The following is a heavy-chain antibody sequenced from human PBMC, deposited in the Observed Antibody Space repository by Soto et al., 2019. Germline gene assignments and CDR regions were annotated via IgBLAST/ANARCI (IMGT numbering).Heavy chain of an antibody. J-gene: IGHJ6*03. Sequence: GGSLRLSCAASGFTFSSYAMHWVRQAPGKGLEWVAVISYDGSNKYYADSVKGRFTISRDNSKNTLYLQMNSLRAEDTAVYYCAREEFWNYYYYYYIDVWGKGTTVSVSS. CDR3: AREEFWNYYYYYYIDV. D-gene: IGHD3-3*01. V-gene: IGHV3-30-3*01. CDR1: GFTFSSYA. CDR2: ISYDGSNK.